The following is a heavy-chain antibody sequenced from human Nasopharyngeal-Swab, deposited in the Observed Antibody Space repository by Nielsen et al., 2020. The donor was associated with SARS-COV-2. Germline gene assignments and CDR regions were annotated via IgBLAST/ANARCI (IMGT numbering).Heavy chain of an antibody. V-gene: IGHV3-23*01. J-gene: IGHJ6*02. Sequence: GESLKISCAASGFTFSDYAMSWVRQAPGKGLEWVSSISTNGGGTYYAESVKGRFTISRDNSKNTMYLEMNSLRVEDSALYFCAKGNSRLSWFGELALYYYYYGMDVWGQGTTVTVSS. D-gene: IGHD3-10*01. CDR1: GFTFSDYA. CDR3: AKGNSRLSWFGELALYYYYYGMDV. CDR2: ISTNGGGT.